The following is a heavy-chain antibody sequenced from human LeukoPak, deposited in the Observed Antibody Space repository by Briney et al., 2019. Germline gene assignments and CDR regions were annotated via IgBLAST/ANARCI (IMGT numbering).Heavy chain of an antibody. CDR1: GFTFSNSG. CDR2: IRYDGSDT. CDR3: AKDSSIAAPGRLGFDY. Sequence: GGSLRLSCAASGFTFSNSGIHWVRQAPGKGLEWVAFIRYDGSDTSYADSVKGRFTISRDNSKNTLYLQMNGLGVEDTAVYYCAKDSSIAAPGRLGFDYWGQGTLVTVSS. D-gene: IGHD6-6*01. J-gene: IGHJ4*02. V-gene: IGHV3-30*02.